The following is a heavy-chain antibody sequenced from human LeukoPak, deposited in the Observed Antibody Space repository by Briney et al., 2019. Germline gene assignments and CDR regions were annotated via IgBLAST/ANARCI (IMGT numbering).Heavy chain of an antibody. CDR1: GDSISPYS. CDR2: IYHSGST. V-gene: IGHV4-30-2*01. CDR3: ARAGSTRAGFDY. Sequence: SETLSLTCTVSGDSISPYSWSWIRQPPGKGLEWIGYIYHSGSTYYNPSLKSRVTISVDRSKNQFSLKLSSVTAADTAVYYCARAGSTRAGFDYWGQGTLVTVSS. J-gene: IGHJ4*02.